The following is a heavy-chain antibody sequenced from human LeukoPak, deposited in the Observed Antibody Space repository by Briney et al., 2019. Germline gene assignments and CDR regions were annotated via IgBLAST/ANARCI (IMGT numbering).Heavy chain of an antibody. CDR3: VVGQLVPPHYYYYYYYMDV. CDR1: GYILTNYA. CDR2: INTNTGNP. D-gene: IGHD6-13*01. V-gene: IGHV7-4-1*02. Sequence: ASVKVSCKASGYILTNYAMNWVRQAPGQGLEWMGWINTNTGNPTYAQGFTGRFVFSLDTSVSTAYLQISSLKAEDTAVYYCVVGQLVPPHYYYYYYYMDVWGKGTTVTVSS. J-gene: IGHJ6*03.